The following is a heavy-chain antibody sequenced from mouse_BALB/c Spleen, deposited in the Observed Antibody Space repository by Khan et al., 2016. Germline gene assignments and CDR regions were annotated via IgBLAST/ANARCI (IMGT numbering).Heavy chain of an antibody. CDR1: GYTFTNYG. CDR3: ARRWRLQLYASMAY. J-gene: IGHJ4*01. D-gene: IGHD2-12*01. Sequence: QIQLVQSGPELMKPGATVKISCKASGYTFTNYGMNWVKQAPGKGLKWIGWIKTYTGEATYVDNFKGRVAFSVETSSSTAYLQINNLKHEDIATYYCARRWRLQLYASMAYWGQGTSVTVSS. CDR2: IKTYTGEA. V-gene: IGHV9-1*02.